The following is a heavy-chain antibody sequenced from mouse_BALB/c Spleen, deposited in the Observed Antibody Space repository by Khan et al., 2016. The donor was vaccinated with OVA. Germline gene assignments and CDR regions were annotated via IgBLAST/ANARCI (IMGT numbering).Heavy chain of an antibody. CDR3: ARENYYGRSCYTMDY. CDR1: GYTFTSYW. V-gene: IGHV1S41*01. J-gene: IGHJ4*01. CDR2: IAPGSSYA. Sequence: DLVKPGASVKLSCKASGYTFTSYWIYWIKQRPGQGLEWIGRIAPGSSYAYYTDIFKGKVTLTVDTSSSTAYLQLSSLSSEDSAVYCGARENYYGRSCYTMDYWGQGTSVTVSS. D-gene: IGHD1-1*01.